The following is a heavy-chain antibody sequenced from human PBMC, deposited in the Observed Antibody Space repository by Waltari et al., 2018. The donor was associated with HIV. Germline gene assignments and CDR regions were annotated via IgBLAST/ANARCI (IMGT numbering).Heavy chain of an antibody. J-gene: IGHJ6*02. CDR3: AREWGGRGYSGYDYYYYYGMDV. D-gene: IGHD5-12*01. CDR2: INPNSGGT. Sequence: QVQLVQSGAEVKKPGASVKVSCNASGYTFTGYYMHWVRQAPGQGLEWMGWINPNSGGTNYAQKFQGRVTMTRDTSISTAYMELSRLRSDDTAVYYCAREWGGRGYSGYDYYYYYGMDVWGQGTTVTVSS. V-gene: IGHV1-2*02. CDR1: GYTFTGYY.